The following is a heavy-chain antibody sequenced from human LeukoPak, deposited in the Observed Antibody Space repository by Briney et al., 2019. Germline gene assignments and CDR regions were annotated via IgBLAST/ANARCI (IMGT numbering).Heavy chain of an antibody. Sequence: PGGSLRLSCAASGFTFSSHGMSWVRQAPGKGLEWVSAISGSGGSTYYADSVKGRFTISRDNSKNTLYLQMNSLRAEDTAVYYCARDELWGVYDSSGYSPFDYWGQGTLVTVSS. CDR3: ARDELWGVYDSSGYSPFDY. D-gene: IGHD3-22*01. J-gene: IGHJ4*02. CDR2: ISGSGGST. V-gene: IGHV3-23*01. CDR1: GFTFSSHG.